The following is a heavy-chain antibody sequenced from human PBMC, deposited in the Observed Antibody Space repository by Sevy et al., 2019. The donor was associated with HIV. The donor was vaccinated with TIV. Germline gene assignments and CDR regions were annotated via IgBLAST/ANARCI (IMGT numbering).Heavy chain of an antibody. Sequence: ASVKVSCKVSGYTLAKFSIHWVRQAPGKGLEWMTSFDPEDGDPGDGKRIYAQKFLGRVTMTEDTSTDTAYMELNSLRSDDTAVYYCATTKDYYGSSGYPFDYWGQGTLVTVSS. D-gene: IGHD3-22*01. CDR1: GYTLAKFS. V-gene: IGHV1-24*01. CDR2: FDPEDGDPGDGKR. J-gene: IGHJ4*02. CDR3: ATTKDYYGSSGYPFDY.